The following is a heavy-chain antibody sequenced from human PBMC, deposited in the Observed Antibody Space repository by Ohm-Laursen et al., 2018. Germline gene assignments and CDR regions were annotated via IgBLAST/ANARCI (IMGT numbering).Heavy chain of an antibody. CDR1: GGSISSSSYY. Sequence: SETLSLTCTVSGGSISSSSYYWGWIRQPPGKGLEWIGSIYHSGSTYYNPSLKSRVTISVDTSKNQFSLKRSSVTAADTAVYYCARVEQQLTYYFDYWGQGTLVTVSS. D-gene: IGHD6-13*01. CDR3: ARVEQQLTYYFDY. V-gene: IGHV4-39*07. CDR2: IYHSGST. J-gene: IGHJ4*02.